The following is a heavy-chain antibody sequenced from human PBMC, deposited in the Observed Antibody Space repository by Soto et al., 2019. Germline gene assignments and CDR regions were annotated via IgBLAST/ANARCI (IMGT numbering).Heavy chain of an antibody. Sequence: GGSLRLSFVATGFTLSSYSMRSLRQAPGKGLEWVSGFRGSGDDGTTYYADSEKGRFTIYRDNSKNMLSLHMNSLRAEDTATYYCAKKVNSGSGSQYFDYWGQGTLVTVSS. J-gene: IGHJ4*02. D-gene: IGHD3-10*01. CDR1: GFTLSSYS. CDR2: FRGSGDDGTT. V-gene: IGHV3-23*01. CDR3: AKKVNSGSGSQYFDY.